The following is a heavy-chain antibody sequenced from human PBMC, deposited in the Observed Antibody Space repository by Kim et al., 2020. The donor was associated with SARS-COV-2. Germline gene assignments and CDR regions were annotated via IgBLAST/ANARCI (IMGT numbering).Heavy chain of an antibody. Sequence: GGSLRLSCGASGLTFNNYWMHWVRQAPGKGLVWVSRINSDGSSTNYADSVKGRFTISRDNAKNTLYLQMNSLRVEDTAVYYCVSEGSYDSSGDVAFDIWGQGTMVTVSS. CDR3: VSEGSYDSSGDVAFDI. CDR1: GLTFNNYW. V-gene: IGHV3-74*01. J-gene: IGHJ3*02. CDR2: INSDGSST. D-gene: IGHD3-22*01.